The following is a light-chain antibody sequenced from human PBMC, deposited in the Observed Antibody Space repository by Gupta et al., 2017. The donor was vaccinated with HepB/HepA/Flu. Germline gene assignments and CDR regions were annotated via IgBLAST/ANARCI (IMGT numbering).Light chain of an antibody. CDR3: CSYAGNSIWV. Sequence: QPALTQPASVSGSPGQSITISCTGTSSDIVKYNWVSWYQQVPGKVPKLTIYEVTKRPSGISNSFSGSKSGNTASLTISRLQADDEGDYYCCSYAGNSIWVFGGGTKLTVL. V-gene: IGLV2-23*02. CDR2: EVT. J-gene: IGLJ3*02. CDR1: SSDIVKYNW.